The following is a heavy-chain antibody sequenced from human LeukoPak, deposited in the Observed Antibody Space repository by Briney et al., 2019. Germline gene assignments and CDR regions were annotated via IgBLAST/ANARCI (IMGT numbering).Heavy chain of an antibody. CDR1: GYSFTNYG. CDR2: ISVYNGNR. J-gene: IGHJ4*02. Sequence: ASVRVSCKASGYSFTNYGITWAREAPGQGLEWVGWISVYNGNRNYAQKFQGRVSMTTDTSTNTAYMEMRSLRSDDTALYYCVRDNRDSSGWDFDYWGQGTLVTVSS. D-gene: IGHD6-19*01. CDR3: VRDNRDSSGWDFDY. V-gene: IGHV1-18*01.